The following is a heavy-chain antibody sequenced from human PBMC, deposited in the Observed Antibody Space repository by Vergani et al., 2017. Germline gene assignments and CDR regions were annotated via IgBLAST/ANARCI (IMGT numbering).Heavy chain of an antibody. CDR1: GYTFTGYY. J-gene: IGHJ4*02. D-gene: IGHD3-10*01. CDR3: AKARGYYGSGSYSPLHY. Sequence: QVQLVQSGAEVKKPGASVKVSCKASGYTFTGYYMHWVRQAPGQGLEWMGWINPNSGGTNYAQNFQGRVTMTRDTSISTAYMELSRLRSDDTAVYYCAKARGYYGSGSYSPLHYWGQGTLVTVSS. CDR2: INPNSGGT. V-gene: IGHV1-2*02.